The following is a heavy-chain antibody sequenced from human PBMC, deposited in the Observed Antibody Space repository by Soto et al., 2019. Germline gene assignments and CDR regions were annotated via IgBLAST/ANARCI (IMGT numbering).Heavy chain of an antibody. CDR3: VRVVIAATRHPHFGY. V-gene: IGHV4-39*01. J-gene: IGHJ4*02. Sequence: SETLSLTCTVSGGSVNSPNNYWGWFRQPPGKGLEKIGSIYNSATTYYNPTLKTRVTISADTSRNSFSRMLRSVTAADTAMYYCVRVVIAATRHPHFGYWGQGALVTVSS. D-gene: IGHD2-15*01. CDR2: IYNSATT. CDR1: GGSVNSPNNY.